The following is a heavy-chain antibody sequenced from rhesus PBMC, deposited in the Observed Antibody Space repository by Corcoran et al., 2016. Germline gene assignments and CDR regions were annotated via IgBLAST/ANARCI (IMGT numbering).Heavy chain of an antibody. CDR3: ARHSAYSIAY. CDR1: GVSISSTW. D-gene: IGHD5-24*01. Sequence: QVQLQESGPGLVKPSETLSLTCTVSGVSISSTWWSWIRQPPGKGLEWIGESKWNAGPTNYNPSLKIRVTISKDASKNQFSLTLNSVTAADTAVYYCARHSAYSIAYWGQGVLITVSS. CDR2: SKWNAGPT. J-gene: IGHJ4*01. V-gene: IGHV4-80*01.